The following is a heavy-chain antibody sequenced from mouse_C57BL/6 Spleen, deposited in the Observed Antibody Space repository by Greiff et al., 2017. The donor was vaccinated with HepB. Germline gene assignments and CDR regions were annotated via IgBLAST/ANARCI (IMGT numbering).Heavy chain of an antibody. D-gene: IGHD3-2*02. CDR2: IDPSDSYT. Sequence: QVQLQQPGAELVMPGASVKLSCKASGYTFTSYWMHWVKQRPGQGLEWIGEIDPSDSYTNYNQKFKGKSTLTVDKSSSTAYMQLSSLTSEDSAVYYCARGTAQATDYWGKGTTLTVSS. V-gene: IGHV1-69*01. J-gene: IGHJ2*01. CDR1: GYTFTSYW. CDR3: ARGTAQATDY.